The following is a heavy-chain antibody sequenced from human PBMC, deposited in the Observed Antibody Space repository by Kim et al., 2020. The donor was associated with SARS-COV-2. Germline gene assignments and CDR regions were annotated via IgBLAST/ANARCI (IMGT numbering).Heavy chain of an antibody. D-gene: IGHD3-10*01. V-gene: IGHV4-39*01. CDR1: GGSISSSSYY. J-gene: IGHJ5*02. CDR2: MYYSGST. Sequence: SETLSLTCTVSGGSISSSSYYWGWIRQPLGKGLEWIGSMYYSGSTYYNPSLKSRVTISVDTSKNQFSLKMSSVTAADTAVYYCARQMWFGESRLSPWGQGTLVTVSS. CDR3: ARQMWFGESRLSP.